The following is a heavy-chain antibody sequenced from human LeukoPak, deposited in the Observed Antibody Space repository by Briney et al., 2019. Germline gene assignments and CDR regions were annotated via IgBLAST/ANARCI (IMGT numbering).Heavy chain of an antibody. Sequence: PGGSLRLSCAASGFTFRSYAMSWVRQAPGKGLEWVSAVSGTSGRTYYADSVKGRFTISRDNSKNALYLQMNSLRAEDTAVYYCARHLNYYLDYWGQGTLVTVSS. CDR2: VSGTSGRT. V-gene: IGHV3-23*01. J-gene: IGHJ4*02. D-gene: IGHD3-10*01. CDR3: ARHLNYYLDY. CDR1: GFTFRSYA.